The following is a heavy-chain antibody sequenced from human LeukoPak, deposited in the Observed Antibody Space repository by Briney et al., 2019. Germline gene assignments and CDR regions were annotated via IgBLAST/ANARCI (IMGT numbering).Heavy chain of an antibody. CDR3: ARHLSSGYYDSFGYDRDH. V-gene: IGHV3-23*01. J-gene: IGHJ4*02. Sequence: GGSLRLSCAASGFTFSSYAMSWVRQAPGKGLEWVSAISGSGSTTYYADPVKGRFTISRDNSKNTLYLQMNSLRAEDTAVYYCARHLSSGYYDSFGYDRDHWGQGTLVTVSS. D-gene: IGHD3-22*01. CDR1: GFTFSSYA. CDR2: ISGSGSTT.